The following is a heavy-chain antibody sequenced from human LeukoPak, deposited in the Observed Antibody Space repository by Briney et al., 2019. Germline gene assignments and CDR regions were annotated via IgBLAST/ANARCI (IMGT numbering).Heavy chain of an antibody. CDR2: ISGSGGST. Sequence: PGGSLRLSCAASRFTFRSYAMSWVRQAPGKGLEWVSDISGSGGSTYYADSVKGRFIISRDNSKNTLYLEMNSLRAEDTAVYHCAKRETTVTTNFERWGQGTLVTVSS. CDR3: AKRETTVTTNFER. CDR1: RFTFRSYA. V-gene: IGHV3-23*01. D-gene: IGHD4-17*01. J-gene: IGHJ1*01.